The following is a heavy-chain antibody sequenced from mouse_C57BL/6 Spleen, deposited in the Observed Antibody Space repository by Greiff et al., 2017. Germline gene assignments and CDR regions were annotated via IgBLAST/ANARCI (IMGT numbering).Heavy chain of an antibody. CDR2: LWSGGST. V-gene: IGHV2-2*01. CDR3: ARTHYYGSSFTRAMDD. D-gene: IGHD1-1*01. Sequence: QVQLKQSGPGLVQPSQSLSITCTVSGFSLTSYGVHWVRQSPGKGLEWLGVLWSGGSTDYNAAFISRLSISKDNSKSQVFFKMNSLQADDTAIYYCARTHYYGSSFTRAMDDWGQGTSVTVSS. J-gene: IGHJ4*01. CDR1: GFSLTSYG.